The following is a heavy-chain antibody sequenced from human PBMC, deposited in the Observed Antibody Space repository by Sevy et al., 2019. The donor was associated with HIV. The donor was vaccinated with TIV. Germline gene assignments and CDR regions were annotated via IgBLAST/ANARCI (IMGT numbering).Heavy chain of an antibody. CDR2: ISSSSSYI. Sequence: GGSLRLSCAASRFTFSSYSMNWVRQAPGKGLEWVSSISSSSSYIYYADSVKGRFTISRDNAKNSLYLQMNSLRAEDTAVYYCAIDYYDSSGYDYWGQGTLVTVSS. D-gene: IGHD3-22*01. V-gene: IGHV3-21*01. J-gene: IGHJ4*02. CDR1: RFTFSSYS. CDR3: AIDYYDSSGYDY.